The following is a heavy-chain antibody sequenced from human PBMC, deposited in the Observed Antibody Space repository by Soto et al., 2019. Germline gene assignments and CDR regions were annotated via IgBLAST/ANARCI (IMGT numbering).Heavy chain of an antibody. J-gene: IGHJ6*02. CDR1: GGSFSGYY. CDR2: INHSGST. D-gene: IGHD2-2*01. CDR3: ARGRGDIVVVPAAPGYGMDV. V-gene: IGHV4-34*01. Sequence: SETLSLTCAVYGGSFSGYYWSWIRQPPGKGLEWIGEINHSGSTNYNPSLKSRVAISVDTSKNQFSLKLSSVTAADTAVYYCARGRGDIVVVPAAPGYGMDVWGQGTTVTVSS.